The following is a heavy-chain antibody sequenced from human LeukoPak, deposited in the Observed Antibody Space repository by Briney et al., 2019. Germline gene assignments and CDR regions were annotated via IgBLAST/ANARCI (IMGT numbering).Heavy chain of an antibody. D-gene: IGHD2-8*01. Sequence: SETLSFTCAVYGGSFSGNYWSWIRQPPGKGGEWIGEINHSGSTNYNPSLKSRVTISIDTAKNQFTLKLSSVTAADTAAYYCARGLVPRSRGPYFDYWGQETRLTVSS. CDR1: GGSFSGNY. CDR2: INHSGST. CDR3: ARGLVPRSRGPYFDY. V-gene: IGHV4-34*01. J-gene: IGHJ4*02.